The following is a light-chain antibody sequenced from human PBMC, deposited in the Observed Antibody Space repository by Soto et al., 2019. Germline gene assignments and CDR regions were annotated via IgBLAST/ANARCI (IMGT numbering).Light chain of an antibody. J-gene: IGLJ2*01. Sequence: QSALTQPASVSGSPGQSITISCTGTSSDVGKYSYVSWYQQHPAKAPKLMIFEVSNRPSGVSNRFSGSKSGNTASLTISGLQAEDEADYYGSSYTGSSINTVVFGGGTKLTVL. CDR3: SSYTGSSINTVV. CDR1: SSDVGKYSY. V-gene: IGLV2-14*01. CDR2: EVS.